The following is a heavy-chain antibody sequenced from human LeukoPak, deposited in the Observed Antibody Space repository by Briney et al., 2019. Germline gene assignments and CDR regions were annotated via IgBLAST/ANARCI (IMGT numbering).Heavy chain of an antibody. V-gene: IGHV4-34*01. CDR3: ARGRRSSRAATLYY. D-gene: IGHD2-15*01. CDR1: GGSFRDYY. Sequence: SEALSLTCAVYGGSFRDYYWSWIRQPPGKGLEWIGEINHSGSTNYNPSLKSRVTISVDTSKNQFSLKLSSVTAADTAVYYCARGRRSSRAATLYYWGQGTLVTVSS. CDR2: INHSGST. J-gene: IGHJ4*02.